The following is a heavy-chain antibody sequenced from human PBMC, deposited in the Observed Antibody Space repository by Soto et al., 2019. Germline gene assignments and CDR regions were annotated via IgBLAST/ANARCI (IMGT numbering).Heavy chain of an antibody. Sequence: ASVKVFCKASGYTFTGYYMHWVRQAPGQGLEWMGWINPNSGGTKSAQKFQGRVTMTRDTSISTAYMELSRLRSDDTAVYYCARRKGDYYDSSGYHYYFDYWGQGTLVTVSS. CDR3: ARRKGDYYDSSGYHYYFDY. D-gene: IGHD3-22*01. V-gene: IGHV1-2*02. CDR2: INPNSGGT. CDR1: GYTFTGYY. J-gene: IGHJ4*02.